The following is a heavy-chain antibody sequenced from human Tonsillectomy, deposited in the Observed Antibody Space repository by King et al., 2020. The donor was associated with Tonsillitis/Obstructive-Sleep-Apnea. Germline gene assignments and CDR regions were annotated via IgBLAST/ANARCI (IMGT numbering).Heavy chain of an antibody. CDR2: INPSNHDR. Sequence: QLVQSGAEVKKPGASVKVSCKASGYIFIDHYLHWVRQAPGQGLEWMGRINPSNHDRNYARKFQGRVTMTRDTSFSPAYMERSRLRSDEPAVYYCAREVTYYTSGALDYYCYMDVWGKGTTVTVSS. CDR1: GYIFIDHY. D-gene: IGHD2/OR15-2a*01. J-gene: IGHJ6*03. V-gene: IGHV1-2*06. CDR3: AREVTYYTSGALDYYCYMDV.